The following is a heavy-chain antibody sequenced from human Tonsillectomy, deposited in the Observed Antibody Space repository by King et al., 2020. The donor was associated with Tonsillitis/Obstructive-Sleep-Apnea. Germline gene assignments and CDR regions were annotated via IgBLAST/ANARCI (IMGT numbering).Heavy chain of an antibody. CDR1: GYSFTSYW. CDR3: ARHGLATTGGWYFQH. Sequence: VQLVESGAEVKKPGESLKISCKGSGYSFTSYWIGWVRQMPGKGLEYMGISYPGDSDTRYSPSFQGQVTISADKSISTAYLQWSSLKASDTAMYYCARHGLATTGGWYFQHWGQGTLVTVSS. V-gene: IGHV5-51*01. D-gene: IGHD6-13*01. J-gene: IGHJ1*01. CDR2: SYPGDSDT.